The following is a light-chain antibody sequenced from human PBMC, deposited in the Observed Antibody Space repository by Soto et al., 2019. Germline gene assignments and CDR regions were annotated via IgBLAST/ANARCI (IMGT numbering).Light chain of an antibody. V-gene: IGKV1-9*01. CDR3: QQLNDYPYT. CDR2: AAS. CDR1: QDVTTY. J-gene: IGKJ2*01. Sequence: IQSTQSPSSLSASVGDRVTITCRASQDVTTYLAWYQQEPGKAPKLLIYAASTLQVGVPSRFSGSGSGTDFALTISSLQPEDFATYYCQQLNDYPYTFGQGTKVDIK.